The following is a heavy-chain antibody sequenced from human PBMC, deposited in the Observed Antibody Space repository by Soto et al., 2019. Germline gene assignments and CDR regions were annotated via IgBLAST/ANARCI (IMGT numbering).Heavy chain of an antibody. Sequence: SVKVSCKASGGTFSSYAISWVRQAPGQGLEWMGGIIPIFGTANYAQKVQGRVTITADESTSTAYMELSSLRSEETAVYYCARLHPRYGGMDVWGQGTTVTVSS. J-gene: IGHJ6*02. D-gene: IGHD4-17*01. CDR2: IIPIFGTA. CDR3: ARLHPRYGGMDV. CDR1: GGTFSSYA. V-gene: IGHV1-69*13.